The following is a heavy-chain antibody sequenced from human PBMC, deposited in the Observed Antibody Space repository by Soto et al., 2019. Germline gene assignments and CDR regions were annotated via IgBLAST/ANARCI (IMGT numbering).Heavy chain of an antibody. J-gene: IGHJ6*02. CDR1: GFTVTTNY. D-gene: IGHD1-26*01. CDR2: TFSGGST. Sequence: EVQLVETGGGLIQPGGSLRLSCLASGFTVTTNYMLWVRQPPGKGLEWVSTTFSGGSTNYADSVRGRFSISRDNSKNTVYIQMNNLRVADTAVYYWAEKSPRSIQGWAVAMDVGGQGTTVSVSS. V-gene: IGHV3-53*02. CDR3: AEKSPRSIQGWAVAMDV.